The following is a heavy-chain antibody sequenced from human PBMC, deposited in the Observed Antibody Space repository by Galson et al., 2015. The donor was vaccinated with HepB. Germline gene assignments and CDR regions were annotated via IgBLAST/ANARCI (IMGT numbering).Heavy chain of an antibody. CDR1: GFTFSSYS. V-gene: IGHV3-21*01. CDR3: ARGRTTTVTTNWYFDL. CDR2: ISSSSSYI. Sequence: SLRLSCAASGFTFSSYSMNWVRQAPGKGLEWVSSISSSSSYIYYADSVKGRFTISRDNAKNSLYLQMNSLRAEDTAVYYCARGRTTTVTTNWYFDLWGRGTLVTVSS. D-gene: IGHD4-17*01. J-gene: IGHJ2*01.